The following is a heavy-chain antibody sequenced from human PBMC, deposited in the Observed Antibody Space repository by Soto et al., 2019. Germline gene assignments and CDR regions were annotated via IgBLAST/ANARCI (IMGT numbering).Heavy chain of an antibody. CDR3: AKDSGDCSGGSCYSQDY. V-gene: IGHV3-30*18. CDR1: GFTFSSYG. D-gene: IGHD2-15*01. CDR2: ISYDGTSK. Sequence: QVQLVESGGGVVQPGRSLRLSCAASGFTFSSYGMHWVRQAPGKGLEWVAVISYDGTSKYYADSVKGRFTISRDNSKNTLYLQMNSLRDEDTAVYYCAKDSGDCSGGSCYSQDYWGQGTLVTASS. J-gene: IGHJ4*02.